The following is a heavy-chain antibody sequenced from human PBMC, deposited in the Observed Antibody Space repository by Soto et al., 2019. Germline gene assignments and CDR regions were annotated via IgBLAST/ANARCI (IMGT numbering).Heavy chain of an antibody. J-gene: IGHJ4*02. CDR3: ARTVEVYGQRRGFDY. D-gene: IGHD3-10*01. CDR1: GGTFSSYA. V-gene: IGHV1-69*12. Sequence: QVQLVQSGAEVKKPGSSVKVSCKASGGTFSSYAISWVRQAPGQGLEWMGGIIPIFGTANYAQKFQGRVTITADESTSTGYMARSSLRSEDTAVYYCARTVEVYGQRRGFDYWGQGTLVTVSS. CDR2: IIPIFGTA.